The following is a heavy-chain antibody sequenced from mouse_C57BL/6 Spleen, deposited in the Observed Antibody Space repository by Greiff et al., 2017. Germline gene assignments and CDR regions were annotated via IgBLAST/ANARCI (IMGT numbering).Heavy chain of an antibody. V-gene: IGHV1-80*01. CDR2: IYPGDGDT. J-gene: IGHJ2*01. CDR1: GYAFSSYW. CDR3: ARYYDSYYGDY. D-gene: IGHD2-3*01. Sequence: VKLMESGAELVKPGASVKISCKASGYAFSSYWMNWVKQRPGKGLEWIGQIYPGDGDTNYNGKFTGKATLTADKSSSAAYMQLSSLTAEDAAVYCSARYYDSYYGDYWGQGTTLTVSS.